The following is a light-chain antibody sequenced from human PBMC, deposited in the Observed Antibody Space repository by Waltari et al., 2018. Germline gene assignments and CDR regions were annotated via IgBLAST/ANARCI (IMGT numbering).Light chain of an antibody. Sequence: SSELTQPASVSVSLGQTAVITCSGDILAKTYGRWFQQKPGQAPVLFIYKDIERPSGIPDRFSGSSSGTTLTLTISGAQVEDEAAYYCYSAADNHRVLFGGGTKLTVL. CDR3: YSAADNHRVL. J-gene: IGLJ2*01. V-gene: IGLV3-27*01. CDR1: ILAKTY. CDR2: KDI.